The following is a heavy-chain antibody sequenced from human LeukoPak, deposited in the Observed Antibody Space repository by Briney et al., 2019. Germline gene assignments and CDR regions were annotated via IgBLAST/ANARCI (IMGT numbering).Heavy chain of an antibody. CDR2: IYTSGST. CDR1: GGSISSYY. D-gene: IGHD3-22*01. Sequence: SETLSLTCTVPGGSISSYYWSWIRQPAGKGLEWIGRIYTSGSTNYNPSLKSRVTMSVDTSKNQFSLKLSSVTAADTAVYYCARERDYYDSSGYPLPALDIWGQGTMVTVSS. CDR3: ARERDYYDSSGYPLPALDI. V-gene: IGHV4-4*07. J-gene: IGHJ3*02.